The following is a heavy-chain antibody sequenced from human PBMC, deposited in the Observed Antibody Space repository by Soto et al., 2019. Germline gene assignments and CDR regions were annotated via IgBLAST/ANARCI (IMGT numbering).Heavy chain of an antibody. CDR1: GFTFSRYG. Sequence: QVQLVESGGGVAQPGGSLRLSCAASGFTFSRYGMHWVRQAPGKGLEWVAVIWTDGSYEYYADSVMGRFTISRDNSKNTLYLQMNSLRAEDTAVYYCARAGHDSSGSYYGGLDYWGQGTLVTVSS. V-gene: IGHV3-33*01. CDR2: IWTDGSYE. CDR3: ARAGHDSSGSYYGGLDY. J-gene: IGHJ4*02. D-gene: IGHD3-22*01.